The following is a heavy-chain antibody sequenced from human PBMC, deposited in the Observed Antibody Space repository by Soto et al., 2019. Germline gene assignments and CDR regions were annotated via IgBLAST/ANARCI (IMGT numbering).Heavy chain of an antibody. V-gene: IGHV4-39*01. D-gene: IGHD2-21*01. Sequence: QLPLQESGPGLLKPSETLSLTCTVSGGSISSSSYYWGWIRQPPGKGLEWIGSIYYSGSTYYNPSLKSRVTISVDTSKNQFSLKLSSVTAADTAVYYCARLVVIAVDYWGQGTLVTVSS. CDR3: ARLVVIAVDY. CDR2: IYYSGST. CDR1: GGSISSSSYY. J-gene: IGHJ4*02.